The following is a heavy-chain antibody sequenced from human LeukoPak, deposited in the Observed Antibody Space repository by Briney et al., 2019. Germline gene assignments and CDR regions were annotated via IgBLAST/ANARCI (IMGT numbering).Heavy chain of an antibody. CDR3: ARELPRWYFDY. D-gene: IGHD2-15*01. J-gene: IGHJ4*02. CDR1: GYTFTYYY. Sequence: ASVKVACKASGYTFTYYYMHWVRQAPGQGLEWMGWINPNSGGTNYAQKFQGRVTMTRDTSISTAYMELSRLRSDDTAVYYCARELPRWYFDYWGQGTLVTVSS. V-gene: IGHV1-2*02. CDR2: INPNSGGT.